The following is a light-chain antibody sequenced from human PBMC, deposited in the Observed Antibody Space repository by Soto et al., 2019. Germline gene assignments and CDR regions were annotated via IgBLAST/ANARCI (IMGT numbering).Light chain of an antibody. Sequence: EVVLTQSPATLSLSPRERATLSCRASQRVSTYLAWYQQQPGQAPRLLIYDASNRATGIPPWFSGSGSGTDFTLTSSSREPEDFAVYYCQHRNNWQWTFGQGTKVEIK. CDR3: QHRNNWQWT. J-gene: IGKJ1*01. CDR1: QRVSTY. CDR2: DAS. V-gene: IGKV3-11*01.